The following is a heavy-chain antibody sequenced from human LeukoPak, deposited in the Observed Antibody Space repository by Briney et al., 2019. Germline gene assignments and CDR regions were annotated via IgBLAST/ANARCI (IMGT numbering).Heavy chain of an antibody. D-gene: IGHD2-15*01. CDR2: IHYTGST. J-gene: IGHJ4*02. Sequence: PSETLSLTCTVSGGSISGYFWTWIRQPPGKGLEWIGFIHYTGSTNYNPSLKSRVTMSVDTSKNQFSLKLTSVTAADSAVYYCARNYCTGGSCYVNDDWGQGTLVTVSS. CDR1: GGSISGYF. V-gene: IGHV4-59*01. CDR3: ARNYCTGGSCYVNDD.